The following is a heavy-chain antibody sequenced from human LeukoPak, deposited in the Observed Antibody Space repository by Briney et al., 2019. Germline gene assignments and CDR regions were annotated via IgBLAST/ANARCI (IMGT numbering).Heavy chain of an antibody. J-gene: IGHJ4*02. CDR2: IYYSGST. Sequence: PSETLSLTCTVSGGSISSSGYYWVWIRQPPGKGLEWIATIYYSGSTYYNPSLKSRVTISLDTSKNQFSLKLDSVTAADTAVYYCARHKIYVGLDYWGQGTLVTVSS. V-gene: IGHV4-39*01. CDR1: GGSISSSGYY. CDR3: ARHKIYVGLDY. D-gene: IGHD5/OR15-5a*01.